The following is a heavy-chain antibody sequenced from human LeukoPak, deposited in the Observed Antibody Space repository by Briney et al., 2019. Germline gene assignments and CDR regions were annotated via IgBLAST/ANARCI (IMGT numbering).Heavy chain of an antibody. D-gene: IGHD3-10*01. CDR3: AREKVYYYGSGMTDYYYYYMDV. CDR2: IYTSGST. Sequence: SETLSLTCTVSGGSISSYYWSWIRQPAGKGLEWIGRIYTSGSTNYNPSLTSRVTMSVDTSKNQFSLKLSSVTAADTAMYYCAREKVYYYGSGMTDYYYYYMDVWGKGTTVTVSS. CDR1: GGSISSYY. J-gene: IGHJ6*03. V-gene: IGHV4-4*07.